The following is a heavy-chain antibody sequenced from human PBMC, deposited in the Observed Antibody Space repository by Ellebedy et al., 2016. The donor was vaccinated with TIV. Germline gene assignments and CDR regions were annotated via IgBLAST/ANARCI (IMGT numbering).Heavy chain of an antibody. CDR3: ARQGVLVTVIPYGMDV. D-gene: IGHD2-21*02. Sequence: GESLKISCKGSGYSFVTYWISWVRQMPGKGLEWMGRIDPSDSYTNYSPSFQGHVTISVDKSISTAYLQWTSLKASDTAINYCARQGVLVTVIPYGMDVWGQGTTVTVSS. J-gene: IGHJ6*02. CDR2: IDPSDSYT. CDR1: GYSFVTYW. V-gene: IGHV5-10-1*01.